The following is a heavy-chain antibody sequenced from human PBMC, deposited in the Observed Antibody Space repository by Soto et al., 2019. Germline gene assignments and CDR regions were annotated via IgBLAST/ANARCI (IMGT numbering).Heavy chain of an antibody. V-gene: IGHV1-69*08. D-gene: IGHD2-8*01. Sequence: QVQLVQSGAEVKKPGSSVKVSCKASGGTFSSYTISWVRQAPGQGLEWMGRIIPILGIANYAQKFQGRVTITAYKSTSTAYVELSSMSSEDTAVYYCARDSDMIMAFELWGRGTLVTVSS. CDR3: ARDSDMIMAFEL. CDR1: GGTFSSYT. CDR2: IIPILGIA. J-gene: IGHJ2*01.